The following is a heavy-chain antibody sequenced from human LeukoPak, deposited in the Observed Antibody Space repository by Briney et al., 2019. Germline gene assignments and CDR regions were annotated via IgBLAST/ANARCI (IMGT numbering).Heavy chain of an antibody. D-gene: IGHD6-19*01. CDR1: GGSFSGYY. Sequence: PSETLSLNCAVYGGSFSGYYWSWIRQPPGKGLEWIGEINHSGSTNYNPSLKSRVTISVDTSKNQFSLKLSSVTAADTAVYYCARTFSSGWYPTGEYYYYGMDVWGKGTTVTVSS. V-gene: IGHV4-34*01. CDR2: INHSGST. CDR3: ARTFSSGWYPTGEYYYYGMDV. J-gene: IGHJ6*04.